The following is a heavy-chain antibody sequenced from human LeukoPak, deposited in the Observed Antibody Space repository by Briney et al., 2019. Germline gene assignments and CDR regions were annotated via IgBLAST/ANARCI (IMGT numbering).Heavy chain of an antibody. CDR2: ISWNSGSI. Sequence: GGSLRLSCAASGFTFDDYAMHWVRQAPGKGLEWVSGISWNSGSIGYADSVKGRFTISRDNAKNSLYLQMNSLRAEDTALYYCAKDSSTVTTLGYGMDVWGQGTTVTVSS. CDR1: GFTFDDYA. CDR3: AKDSSTVTTLGYGMDV. J-gene: IGHJ6*02. D-gene: IGHD4-17*01. V-gene: IGHV3-9*01.